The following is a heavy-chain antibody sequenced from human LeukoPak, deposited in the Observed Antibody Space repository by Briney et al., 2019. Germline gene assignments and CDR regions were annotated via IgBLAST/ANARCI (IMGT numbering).Heavy chain of an antibody. V-gene: IGHV3-30*18. CDR1: GFTFSSYG. D-gene: IGHD2-15*01. CDR2: ISYDGSNK. Sequence: GGSLRLSCAASGFTFSSYGMHWVRQAPGKGLEWVAVISYDGSNKYYADSVKGRFTIFRDNSKNTLYLQMNSLRAEDTAVYYCAKWGYCSGGSCSGMDVWGQGTTVTVSS. J-gene: IGHJ6*02. CDR3: AKWGYCSGGSCSGMDV.